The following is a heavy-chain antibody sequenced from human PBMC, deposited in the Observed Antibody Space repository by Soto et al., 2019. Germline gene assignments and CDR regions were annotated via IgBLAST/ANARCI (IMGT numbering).Heavy chain of an antibody. CDR2: IYYSGST. V-gene: IGHV4-30-4*01. D-gene: IGHD3-22*01. J-gene: IGHJ4*02. CDR1: GGSISSGDYY. CDR3: ARANYYDSSGYRSPAVYFDY. Sequence: QVQLQESGPGLVKPSQTLSLTCTVSGGSISSGDYYWSWIRQPPGKGLEWIGYIYYSGSTYYNPSLKSRVTISVDTSKNQFSLKLSSVTAADTAVYYCARANYYDSSGYRSPAVYFDYWGQGTLVTVSS.